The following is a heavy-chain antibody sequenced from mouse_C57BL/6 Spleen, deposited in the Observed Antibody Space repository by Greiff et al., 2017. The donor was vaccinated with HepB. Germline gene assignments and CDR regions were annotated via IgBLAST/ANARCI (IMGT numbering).Heavy chain of an antibody. CDR2: ISSGGSYT. CDR1: GFTFSSYG. Sequence: EVKVVESGGDLVKPGGSLKLSCAASGFTFSSYGMSWVRQTPDKRLEWVATISSGGSYTYYPDSVKGRFTISRDNAKNTLYLQMSSLKSEDTAMYYCARDSSGHLYYYAMDYWGQGTSVTVSS. CDR3: ARDSSGHLYYYAMDY. D-gene: IGHD3-2*02. V-gene: IGHV5-6*01. J-gene: IGHJ4*01.